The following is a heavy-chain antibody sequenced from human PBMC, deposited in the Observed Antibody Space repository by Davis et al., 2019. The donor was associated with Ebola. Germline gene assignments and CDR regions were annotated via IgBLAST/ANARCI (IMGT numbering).Heavy chain of an antibody. CDR3: AIQVVGTTRVFDF. D-gene: IGHD2-15*01. J-gene: IGHJ4*02. Sequence: MPSETLSLTCTVSGASISSSNYYWGWIRQPPGKGLEWIGSIYYTGTTYFNPSLSSRVAVSVDTSKNHFSLKFSSVTAADTAIYYCAIQVVGTTRVFDFWGQGTLVTVSS. CDR1: GASISSSNYY. V-gene: IGHV4-39*02. CDR2: IYYTGTT.